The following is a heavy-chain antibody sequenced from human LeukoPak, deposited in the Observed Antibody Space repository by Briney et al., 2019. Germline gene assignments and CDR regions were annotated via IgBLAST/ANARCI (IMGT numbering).Heavy chain of an antibody. CDR2: IYYSGST. J-gene: IGHJ4*02. V-gene: IGHV4-59*01. D-gene: IGHD5-12*01. Sequence: SETLSLTCTVSGGSISSYYWSWIRQPPGKGLEWIGYIYYSGSTNYNPSLKSRVTISVDTSKNQFSLKLSSVTAADTAVYYCAREDSGGGYNYWGQGTLVTVSS. CDR1: GGSISSYY. CDR3: AREDSGGGYNY.